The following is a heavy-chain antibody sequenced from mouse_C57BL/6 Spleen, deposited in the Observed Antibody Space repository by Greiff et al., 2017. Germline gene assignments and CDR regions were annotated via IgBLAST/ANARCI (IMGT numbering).Heavy chain of an antibody. CDR3: TRSWDPYAMDY. J-gene: IGHJ4*01. CDR1: GYTFTDYE. V-gene: IGHV1-15*01. D-gene: IGHD4-1*01. CDR2: IDPETGGT. Sequence: QVQLQQSGAELVRPGASVTLSCKASGYTFTDYEMHWVKQTPVHGLEWIGAIDPETGGTAYNQKFKGKAILTADKSSSTAYMELRSLTSEDSAVYYCTRSWDPYAMDYWGQGTSVTVSS.